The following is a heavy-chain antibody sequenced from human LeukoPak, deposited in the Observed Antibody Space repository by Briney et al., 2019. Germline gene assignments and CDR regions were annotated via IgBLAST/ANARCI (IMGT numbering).Heavy chain of an antibody. J-gene: IGHJ4*02. D-gene: IGHD6-19*01. Sequence: SETLSLTCIVSGVSISSDSYWGWIRQSPGKGLELIGSVHFSGATHYNPSLKSRVAITLDTSKNQFSLKLNSVTAADTAIYYCAKHRMWLVGLDYWGQGTLVTVSS. CDR2: VHFSGAT. CDR3: AKHRMWLVGLDY. CDR1: GVSISSDSY. V-gene: IGHV4-39*01.